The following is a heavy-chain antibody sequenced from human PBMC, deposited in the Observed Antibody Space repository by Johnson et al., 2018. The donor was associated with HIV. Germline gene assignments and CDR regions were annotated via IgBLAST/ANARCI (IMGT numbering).Heavy chain of an antibody. Sequence: VQLVESGGGVVQPGGSLRLSCAASGFTVSSNYMSWVRQAPGKGLEWVSVIYSGGSTYYADSVKGRFTISRDNAKNSLYLLINSLRAEDTAVYYCARERGAFDIWGQGTMVTVSS. CDR2: IYSGGST. CDR1: GFTVSSNY. J-gene: IGHJ3*02. V-gene: IGHV3-66*01. D-gene: IGHD1-26*01. CDR3: ARERGAFDI.